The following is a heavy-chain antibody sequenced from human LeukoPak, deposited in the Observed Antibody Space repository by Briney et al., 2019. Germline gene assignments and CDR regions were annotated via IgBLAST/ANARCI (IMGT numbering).Heavy chain of an antibody. J-gene: IGHJ4*02. CDR1: GGSFSGYY. Sequence: SETLSLTCAVYGGSFSGYYWSWIRQPPGKGLEWIGEINHSGSTNYDPSLKSRVTISVDTSKSQFSLKLSSVTAADTAVYYCARGKMRKDYWGQGTLVTVSS. V-gene: IGHV4-34*01. D-gene: IGHD5-24*01. CDR3: ARGKMRKDY. CDR2: INHSGST.